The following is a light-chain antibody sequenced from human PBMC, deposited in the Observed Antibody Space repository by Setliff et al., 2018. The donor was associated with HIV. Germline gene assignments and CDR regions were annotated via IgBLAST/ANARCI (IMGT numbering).Light chain of an antibody. CDR3: CSYVSRQNSYV. CDR2: EVN. CDR1: SSDVGAYNF. V-gene: IGLV2-8*01. Sequence: QSVLTQPPSASGSPGQSVAISCTGTSSDVGAYNFVSWYQQHPGKAPKLILYEVNKRPSGVPDRFSGSKSGNTASLTVSGLLADDEGDYYCCSYVSRQNSYVFGTGT. J-gene: IGLJ1*01.